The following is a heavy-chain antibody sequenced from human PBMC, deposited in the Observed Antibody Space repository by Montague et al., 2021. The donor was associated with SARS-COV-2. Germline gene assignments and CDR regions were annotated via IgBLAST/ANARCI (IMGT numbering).Heavy chain of an antibody. J-gene: IGHJ6*03. CDR3: SRGDFGVVIIPYYYYYMDV. CDR1: GGSVSSSNYY. V-gene: IGHV4-39*01. D-gene: IGHD3-3*01. CDR2: IHYSGST. Sequence: SETLSLTCTVSGGSVSSSNYYWGWTRQPLGKGLEWIGSIHYSGSTYYKPSLKSRVTISLDTSKNQFSLKLNSVTAADTAVYYCSRGDFGVVIIPYYYYYMDVWGKGTTVTVSS.